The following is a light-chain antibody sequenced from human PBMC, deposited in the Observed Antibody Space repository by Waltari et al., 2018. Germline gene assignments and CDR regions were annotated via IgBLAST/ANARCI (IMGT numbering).Light chain of an antibody. V-gene: IGKV3-15*01. CDR2: DAS. Sequence: TVLTQSPATLSVSPGDRATLSCRASQSISTYLAWYQHRSGQAPRLLIPDASTRATGIPARFSGSGSGTDFTLTISGLQSEDFAVYYCQQYNHWPRTFGQGTKVDIK. CDR1: QSISTY. CDR3: QQYNHWPRT. J-gene: IGKJ1*01.